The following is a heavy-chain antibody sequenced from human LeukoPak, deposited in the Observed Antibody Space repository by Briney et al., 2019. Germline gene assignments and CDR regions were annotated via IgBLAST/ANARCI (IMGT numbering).Heavy chain of an antibody. Sequence: SVKVSCKASGGTFSSYAISWVRQAPGQGLEWMGGIILIFGTANYAQKFQGRVTITADESTSTAYMELSSLRSEDTAVYYCARDGEGITIFGVVIKYYYYMDVWGKGTTVTVSS. CDR3: ARDGEGITIFGVVIKYYYYMDV. CDR2: IILIFGTA. CDR1: GGTFSSYA. V-gene: IGHV1-69*13. D-gene: IGHD3-3*01. J-gene: IGHJ6*03.